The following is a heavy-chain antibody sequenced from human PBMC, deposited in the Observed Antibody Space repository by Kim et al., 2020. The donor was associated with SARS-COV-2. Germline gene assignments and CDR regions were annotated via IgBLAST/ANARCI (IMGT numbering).Heavy chain of an antibody. V-gene: IGHV4-59*08. CDR3: ARQRLAQTFDY. CDR2: T. J-gene: IGHJ4*02. Sequence: TNYTPSLKSRVTISVDTSKNQFSLKLSSVTAADTAVYYCARQRLAQTFDYWGQGTLVTVSS.